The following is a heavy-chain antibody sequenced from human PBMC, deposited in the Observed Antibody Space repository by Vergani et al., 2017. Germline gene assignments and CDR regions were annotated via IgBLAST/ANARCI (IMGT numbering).Heavy chain of an antibody. J-gene: IGHJ4*02. D-gene: IGHD2-2*01. Sequence: QVQLQESGPGLVKPSETLSLTCTVSGGSVSSGSYYWSWIRQPAGKGLEWIGYIYYSGSTNYNPSLKSRVTISVATSKNQFSLKLSSVTAADPAVDYWARSDIVVVPAATPFDYWGQGTLVTVSS. CDR3: ARSDIVVVPAATPFDY. CDR2: IYYSGST. CDR1: GGSVSSGSYY. V-gene: IGHV4-61*10.